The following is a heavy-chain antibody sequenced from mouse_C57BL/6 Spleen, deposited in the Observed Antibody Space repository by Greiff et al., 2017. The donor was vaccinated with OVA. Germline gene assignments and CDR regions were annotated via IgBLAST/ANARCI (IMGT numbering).Heavy chain of an antibody. CDR1: GYTFTDYE. V-gene: IGHV1-15*01. J-gene: IGHJ2*01. Sequence: VQLVESGAELVRPGASVTLSCKASGYTFTDYEMHWVKQTPVHGLEWIGAIDPETGGTAYNQKFKGKAILTADKSSSTAYMELRSLTSEDSAVYYCTRQTLFDYWGQGTTLTVSS. CDR3: TRQTLFDY. CDR2: IDPETGGT.